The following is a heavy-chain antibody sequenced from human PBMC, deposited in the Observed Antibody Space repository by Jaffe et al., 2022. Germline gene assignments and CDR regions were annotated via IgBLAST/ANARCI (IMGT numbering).Heavy chain of an antibody. Sequence: QVTLRESGPALVKPTQTLTLTCTFSGFSLSTSGMCVSWVRQPPGKALEWLALIDWDDDKYYSTSLKTRLTISKDTSKNQVVLTMTNMDPVDTATYYCARMRIAAAGIQDYYYMDVWGKGTTVTVSS. CDR3: ARMRIAAAGIQDYYYMDV. CDR2: IDWDDDK. D-gene: IGHD6-13*01. J-gene: IGHJ6*03. CDR1: GFSLSTSGMC. V-gene: IGHV2-70*20.